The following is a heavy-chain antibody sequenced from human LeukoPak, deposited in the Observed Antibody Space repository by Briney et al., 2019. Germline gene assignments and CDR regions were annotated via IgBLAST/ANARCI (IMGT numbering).Heavy chain of an antibody. J-gene: IGHJ4*02. CDR3: ARGLLPYLYYFDY. D-gene: IGHD2-15*01. CDR1: GFTFSSYA. Sequence: QAGGSLRLSCAASGFTFSSYAMHWVRQAPGKGLEWVAVISYDGSNKYYADSVKGRFTISRDNSKNTPYLQMNSLRAEDTAVYYCARGLLPYLYYFDYWGQGTLVTVSS. V-gene: IGHV3-30-3*01. CDR2: ISYDGSNK.